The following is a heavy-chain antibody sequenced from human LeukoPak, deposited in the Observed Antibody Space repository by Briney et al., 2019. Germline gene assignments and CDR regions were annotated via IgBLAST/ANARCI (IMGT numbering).Heavy chain of an antibody. V-gene: IGHV3-23*01. CDR2: ITGTHYTT. CDR3: AKMKGHPLPKYYMDV. CDR1: GFTFSSFA. D-gene: IGHD1-26*01. J-gene: IGHJ6*01. Sequence: GGSLRLSCAASGFTFSSFAMTWVRQAPGKGLEWVSSITGTHYTTYNTDSVKGRFTISRDNSKNTLYLEMSSLRAEDTAIYYCAKMKGHPLPKYYMDVWGQGTTVTVSS.